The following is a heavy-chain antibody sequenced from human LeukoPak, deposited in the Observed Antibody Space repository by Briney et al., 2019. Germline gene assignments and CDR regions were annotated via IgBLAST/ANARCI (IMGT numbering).Heavy chain of an antibody. Sequence: GGSLRLSCAASGFSFSEYAMSWVRQAPGKGLEWVSVISGSGRTTDYADSVKGRFTISRDNSKNTLYLQMNSLRAEDTAVYYCAKDYGDYDFWSGYPKTSNFDYWGQGTLVTVSS. CDR3: AKDYGDYDFWSGYPKTSNFDY. CDR2: ISGSGRTT. J-gene: IGHJ4*02. D-gene: IGHD3-3*01. CDR1: GFSFSEYA. V-gene: IGHV3-23*01.